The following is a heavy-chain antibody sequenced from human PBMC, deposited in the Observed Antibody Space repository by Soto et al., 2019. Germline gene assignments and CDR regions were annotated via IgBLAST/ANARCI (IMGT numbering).Heavy chain of an antibody. V-gene: IGHV3-33*01. CDR1: GIPFSASG. CDR3: ARDKGVTCIDQ. Sequence: QVQLVESGGGVVQPERSLRLSCAASGIPFSASGMHWVRQAPGKGLEWVAMIWSDGNSQYYADSVKGRFTISRDNSRNTVYLQMVSLGVEDTAVYFCARDKGVTCIDQWGQGTLVAVSS. D-gene: IGHD5-18*01. CDR2: IWSDGNSQ. J-gene: IGHJ4*02.